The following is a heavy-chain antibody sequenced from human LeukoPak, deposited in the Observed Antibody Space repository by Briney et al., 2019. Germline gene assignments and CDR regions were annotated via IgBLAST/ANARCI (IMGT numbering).Heavy chain of an antibody. V-gene: IGHV1-69*04. Sequence: SVKVSCKASGCTFSSYAATWVRQAPGQGLEWMGRIIPIIGVVNYAQKFQGRVTITADTSTAYLELSSLRSDDTAVYYCAKGSHGASDWGQGTLVTVSS. D-gene: IGHD3-16*01. CDR3: AKGSHGASD. CDR1: GCTFSSYA. J-gene: IGHJ4*02. CDR2: IIPIIGVV.